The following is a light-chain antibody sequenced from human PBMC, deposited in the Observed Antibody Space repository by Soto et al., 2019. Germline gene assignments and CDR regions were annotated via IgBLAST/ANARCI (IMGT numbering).Light chain of an antibody. J-gene: IGKJ3*01. Sequence: DIQMTQSPSTLSASVGDRVTITCRASQSNSSSLACYQQKPGKAPKLLMYQASTLESGVPSRFSGSGSGTEFNLTISSLHPADFATYHRQQYKSYPFIFGPGTKVDLK. CDR3: QQYKSYPFI. CDR2: QAS. V-gene: IGKV1-5*03. CDR1: QSNSSS.